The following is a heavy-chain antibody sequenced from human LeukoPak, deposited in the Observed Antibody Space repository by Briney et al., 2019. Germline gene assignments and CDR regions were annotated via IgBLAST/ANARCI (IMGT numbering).Heavy chain of an antibody. CDR3: ARSFWNDLEYYYNGLDV. V-gene: IGHV3-23*01. Sequence: PGGPLTLPCAGSGFPFSSYEMPGVRQAPGRGGLGGQAISGSGESTYYAECVKGRLLIFRDNSKSTVHLQMNSMRAEDTAVYYCARSFWNDLEYYYNGLDVWGQRTTVTVSS. CDR1: GFPFSSYE. CDR2: ISGSGEST. J-gene: IGHJ6*02. D-gene: IGHD1-1*01.